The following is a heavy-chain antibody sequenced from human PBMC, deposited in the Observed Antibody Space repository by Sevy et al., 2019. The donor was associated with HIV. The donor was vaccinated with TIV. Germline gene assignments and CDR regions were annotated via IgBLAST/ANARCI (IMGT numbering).Heavy chain of an antibody. V-gene: IGHV3-21*01. D-gene: IGHD1-26*01. CDR2: ISSSSSYI. Sequence: GGSLRLSCAASGFTFSSYSMNWVRQAPGKGLEWVSSISSSSSYIYYADSVKGRFTISRDNAKNSLYLQMNSLRAEDTAVYYCALSGSGSYSDDAFDIWGQGTMVTVSS. CDR1: GFTFSSYS. CDR3: ALSGSGSYSDDAFDI. J-gene: IGHJ3*02.